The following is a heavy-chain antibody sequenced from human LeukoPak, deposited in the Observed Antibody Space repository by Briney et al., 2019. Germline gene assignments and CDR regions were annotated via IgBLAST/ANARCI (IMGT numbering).Heavy chain of an antibody. J-gene: IGHJ4*02. V-gene: IGHV3-64*01. CDR2: IGNNWEST. CDR1: GFTFSSYA. CDR3: ARGGLGLRLTEIDY. D-gene: IGHD4-17*01. Sequence: GFPRLSCAASGFTFSSYAMHWVRQAPGKRLEYVSAIGNNWESTYCSNSVKGRFTISRDNSKNTLYLQMGSLRAEDMAVYYCARGGLGLRLTEIDYWGQGTLVTVSS.